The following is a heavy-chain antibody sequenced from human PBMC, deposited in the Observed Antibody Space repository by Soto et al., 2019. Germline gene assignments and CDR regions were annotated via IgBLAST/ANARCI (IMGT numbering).Heavy chain of an antibody. Sequence: QVQLVESGGGVVQPGRSLRLSCAASGFTFSNYGMHWVRQAPGKGLEWVAVKWYDGSKKYSADSVKGRFTISRDNSKNTLYLQMNSLRAEDTAVYYCARGEPLYTVGHWGQGTLVTVSS. CDR3: ARGEPLYTVGH. J-gene: IGHJ4*02. D-gene: IGHD3-16*01. V-gene: IGHV3-33*01. CDR1: GFTFSNYG. CDR2: KWYDGSKK.